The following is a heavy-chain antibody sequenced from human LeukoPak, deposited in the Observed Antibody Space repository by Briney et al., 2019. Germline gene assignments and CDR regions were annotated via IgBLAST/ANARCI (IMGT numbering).Heavy chain of an antibody. CDR3: ARDLQGANDAFDI. J-gene: IGHJ3*02. CDR1: GGSISSSSYY. V-gene: IGHV4-39*07. D-gene: IGHD4-11*01. CDR2: IYYSGST. Sequence: SETLSLTCTVSGGSISSSSYYWGWIRQPPGKGLEWIGSIYYSGSTYYNPSLKSRVSISVDTSKNQFSLKLSSVTAADTAVYYCARDLQGANDAFDIWGQGTMVTVSS.